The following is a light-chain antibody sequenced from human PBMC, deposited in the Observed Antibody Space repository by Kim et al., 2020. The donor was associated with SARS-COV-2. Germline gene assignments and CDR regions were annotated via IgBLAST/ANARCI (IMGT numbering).Light chain of an antibody. V-gene: IGLV1-44*01. J-gene: IGLJ3*02. CDR1: SSNIGSNS. Sequence: QSVLTQSPSASGTPGQRVTISCSGSSSNIGSNSVNWYQHLPGTAPKLLIYNTDYRPSGVPDRFSGSKSGTSASLAISGLQSEDESDYYCATWDDSLNGLVFGGGTKVTVL. CDR2: NTD. CDR3: ATWDDSLNGLV.